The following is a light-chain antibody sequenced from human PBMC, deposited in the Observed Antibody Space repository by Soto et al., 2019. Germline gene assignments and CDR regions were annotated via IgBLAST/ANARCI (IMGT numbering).Light chain of an antibody. J-gene: IGKJ3*01. CDR3: QQYDRLPFT. CDR1: QDIRDY. Sequence: DIPMTQSPSSLSASVGDRVTITCQASQDIRDYLNWYQQKPGKAPNLLIHDASNLETGVPSRFSGSGSGTDFTFPITSLQPEESATYFCQQYDRLPFTFGPGTKVDI. CDR2: DAS. V-gene: IGKV1-33*01.